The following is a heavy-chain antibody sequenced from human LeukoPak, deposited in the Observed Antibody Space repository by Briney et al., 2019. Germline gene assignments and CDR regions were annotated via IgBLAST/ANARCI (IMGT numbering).Heavy chain of an antibody. CDR1: GDSVSSNSAA. CDR2: TYYRSKWYN. V-gene: IGHV6-1*01. Sequence: SQTLSLTCAISGDSVSSNSAAWNWIRQSPSRGLEWLGRTYYRSKWYNDYAVSVKSRITINPDTSKNQFSLQLNSVTPEDTAVYYCARDPGYYGSGSYGYYYYYYGMDVWGQGTMVTVSS. J-gene: IGHJ6*02. CDR3: ARDPGYYGSGSYGYYYYYYGMDV. D-gene: IGHD3-10*01.